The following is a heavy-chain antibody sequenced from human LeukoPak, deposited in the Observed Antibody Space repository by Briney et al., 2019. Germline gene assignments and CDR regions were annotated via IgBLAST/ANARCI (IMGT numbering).Heavy chain of an antibody. J-gene: IGHJ6*02. CDR2: IYYTGST. Sequence: SETLSLTCTVSGGSTRDGDYFWTWIRQSPGEGLEWIGSIYYTGSTYYNPSLKSRVTISLDTSKNHFSLKLNSVTAADTALYYCAREGIGMDVWGQGTTVTVSS. CDR1: GGSTRDGDYF. CDR3: AREGIGMDV. D-gene: IGHD1-14*01. V-gene: IGHV4-30-4*01.